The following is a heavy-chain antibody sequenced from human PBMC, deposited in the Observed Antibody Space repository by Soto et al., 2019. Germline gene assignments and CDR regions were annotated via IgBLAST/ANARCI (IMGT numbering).Heavy chain of an antibody. Sequence: VQLVESGGGLVKPGGSLRLSCAASGCTFSSYSMNWVRQAPGKGLEWVSCISSSSNNKYYADSVKGRFTISRDNAKNSLYLQMNSLRAEDTAVYYCARDRGSSGWYAGGWFDPWGQGTLVTVSS. J-gene: IGHJ5*02. CDR2: ISSSSNNK. D-gene: IGHD6-19*01. CDR3: ARDRGSSGWYAGGWFDP. CDR1: GCTFSSYS. V-gene: IGHV3-21*01.